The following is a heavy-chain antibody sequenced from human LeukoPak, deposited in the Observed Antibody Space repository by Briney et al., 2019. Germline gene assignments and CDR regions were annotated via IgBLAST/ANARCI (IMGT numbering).Heavy chain of an antibody. CDR2: INPNSGGA. CDR3: ARSDSGTFYNDY. D-gene: IGHD3-10*01. V-gene: IGHV1-2*02. CDR1: GYTLTYYY. J-gene: IGHJ4*02. Sequence: ASVKVPCKASGYTLTYYYLHWVRQAPGQGLEWMGWINPNSGGAYFAQKFQGRVTMTRDTSINTAYMDLSRLRSDDTAVYYCARSDSGTFYNDYWGQGTLVTVSS.